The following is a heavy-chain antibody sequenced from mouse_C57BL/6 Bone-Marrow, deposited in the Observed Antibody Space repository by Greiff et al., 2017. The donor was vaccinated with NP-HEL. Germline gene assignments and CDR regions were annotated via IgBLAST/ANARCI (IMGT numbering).Heavy chain of an antibody. CDR1: GFSLSTFGMG. CDR3: ARIDYYGSSLYYAMDY. J-gene: IGHJ4*01. V-gene: IGHV8-8*01. D-gene: IGHD1-1*01. CDR2: IWWDDDK. Sequence: QVTLKESGPGILQPSQTLSLTCSFSGFSLSTFGMGVGWIRQPSGKDLEWLAHIWWDDDKYYNPALKSRLTISKDTSKNQVFLKIANVDTADTATYYCARIDYYGSSLYYAMDYWGQGTSVTVSS.